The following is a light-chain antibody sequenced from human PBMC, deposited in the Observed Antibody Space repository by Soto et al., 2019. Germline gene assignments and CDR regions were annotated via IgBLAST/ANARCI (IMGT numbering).Light chain of an antibody. CDR3: CSYTSSSTYV. CDR1: SSDVGGYNY. V-gene: IGLV2-14*03. CDR2: DVS. J-gene: IGLJ1*01. Sequence: QSALTQPASVSGSPGQSITISCTETSSDVGGYNYVSWYQQHPGKAPKLMIYDVSNRPSGVSDRFSGSKSGNTASLTISGLLAEDEADYYCCSYTSSSTYVFGTGTKLTVL.